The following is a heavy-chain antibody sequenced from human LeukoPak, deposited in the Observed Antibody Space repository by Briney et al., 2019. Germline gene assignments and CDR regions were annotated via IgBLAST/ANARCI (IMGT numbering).Heavy chain of an antibody. V-gene: IGHV3-66*01. CDR2: IYSGSST. D-gene: IGHD3-10*01. CDR3: ARDKVDGGFGY. CDR1: GFTVSSDY. J-gene: IGHJ4*02. Sequence: AGGSLRLSCAASGFTVSSDYMSWVRQAPGKGLEWVSVIYSGSSTYYADSVKGRFTISRDNSKNTLYLQMNSLRAEDTAVYYCARDKVDGGFGYWGQGTLVTVSS.